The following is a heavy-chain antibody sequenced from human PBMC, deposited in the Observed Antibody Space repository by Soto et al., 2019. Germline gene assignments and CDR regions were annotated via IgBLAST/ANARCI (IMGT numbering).Heavy chain of an antibody. D-gene: IGHD1-26*01. V-gene: IGHV4-30-4*01. J-gene: IGHJ4*02. CDR1: GGSITSGDYY. Sequence: QVQLQESGPGLVKPSQTLALTCTVSGGSITSGDYYWSWIRQPPGKGLEWIAYIHYSGSTYYNPSLKSRVTISVDTSKNQFSLKLSSVTAADTTVYYCARSRYTGSYFFDYWGQGILVTVSS. CDR2: IHYSGST. CDR3: ARSRYTGSYFFDY.